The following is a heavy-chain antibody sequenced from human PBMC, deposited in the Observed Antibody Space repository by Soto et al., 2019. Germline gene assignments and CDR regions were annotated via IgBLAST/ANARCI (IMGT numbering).Heavy chain of an antibody. CDR1: GYTLTELS. CDR2: FDPEDGET. V-gene: IGHV1-24*01. Sequence: ASVKVSCKVSGYTLTELSMHWVRQAPGKGLEWMGGFDPEDGETIYAQKFQGRVTMTEDTSTDTAYMELSRLRSDDTAVYYCAREGPNSGYDSDGMDVWGQGTTVTVSS. CDR3: AREGPNSGYDSDGMDV. D-gene: IGHD5-12*01. J-gene: IGHJ6*02.